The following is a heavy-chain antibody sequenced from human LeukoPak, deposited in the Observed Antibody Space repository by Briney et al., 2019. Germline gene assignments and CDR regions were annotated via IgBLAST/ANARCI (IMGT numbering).Heavy chain of an antibody. CDR3: AKQGRVATTLYYFDY. Sequence: GGSLRLSCAASGFTFNAYGMHWVRQAPGKGLEWVAFIRYDGINKDYADSVKGRFTFSRDSSKNTLYLQMSSLRTEDTAVYYCAKQGRVATTLYYFDYWGQGTLVTVSS. J-gene: IGHJ4*02. D-gene: IGHD5-24*01. CDR2: IRYDGINK. V-gene: IGHV3-30*02. CDR1: GFTFNAYG.